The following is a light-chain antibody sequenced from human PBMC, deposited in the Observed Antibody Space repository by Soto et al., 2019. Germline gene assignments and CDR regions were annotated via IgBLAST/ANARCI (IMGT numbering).Light chain of an antibody. J-gene: IGLJ1*01. CDR1: SSSIGTNY. CDR3: ASWDDSLSGYV. Sequence: QSVLTQPPSASGTPGQRVTISCSGSSSSIGTNYVYWYQQLPGTAPKLLIYKSDRRPSGVPDRFSGSKSGTSASLAISGLLSEDEADYHCASWDDSLSGYVFGTGTKVTVL. V-gene: IGLV1-47*01. CDR2: KSD.